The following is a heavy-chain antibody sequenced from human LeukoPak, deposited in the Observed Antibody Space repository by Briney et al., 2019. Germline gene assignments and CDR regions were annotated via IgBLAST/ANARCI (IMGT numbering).Heavy chain of an antibody. CDR2: IYSSGNT. CDR3: ARIDGYCSGGSCPNWFDP. J-gene: IGHJ5*02. V-gene: IGHV4-4*07. CDR1: GGSISSYH. D-gene: IGHD2-15*01. Sequence: SETLSLTCTVSGGSISSYHWSWIRQPAGKGLEWIGRIYSSGNTNYSPSLKSRVTMSVDTSKNQFSLKLSSVTAADTALYYCARIDGYCSGGSCPNWFDPWGQGTLVTVSS.